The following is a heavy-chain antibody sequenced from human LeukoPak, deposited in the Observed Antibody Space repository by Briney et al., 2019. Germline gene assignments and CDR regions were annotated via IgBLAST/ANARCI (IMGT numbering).Heavy chain of an antibody. V-gene: IGHV3-33*06. CDR2: IWYDGTTK. D-gene: IGHD3-22*01. J-gene: IGHJ4*02. CDR1: GFAFNNYG. CDR3: AKDLEKFDTSGFPAY. Sequence: GGSLRLSCAASGFAFNNYGMHWVRQTPGKGLERLALIWYDGTTKYYADSVKGRFTISRDNPDSTLFLQMSSLRAEDTAVYYCAKDLEKFDTSGFPAYWGQGTLVTVSS.